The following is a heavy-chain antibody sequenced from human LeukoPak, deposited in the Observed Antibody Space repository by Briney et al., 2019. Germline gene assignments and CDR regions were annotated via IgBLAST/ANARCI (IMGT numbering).Heavy chain of an antibody. CDR2: MNPNSGNT. Sequence: AASVKVSCKASGYTFTSYDINWVRQATGQGLEWMGWMNPNSGNTGYAQKFQGRVTMARNTSISTAYMELSSLRSEDTAVYYCARGRGSGWYEVLQRRGGYNWFDPWGQGTLVTVSS. J-gene: IGHJ5*02. CDR3: ARGRGSGWYEVLQRRGGYNWFDP. CDR1: GYTFTSYD. D-gene: IGHD6-19*01. V-gene: IGHV1-8*01.